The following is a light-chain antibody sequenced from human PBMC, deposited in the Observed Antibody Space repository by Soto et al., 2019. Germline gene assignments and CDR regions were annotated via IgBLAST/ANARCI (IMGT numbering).Light chain of an antibody. V-gene: IGKV3-11*01. CDR2: DAS. J-gene: IGKJ2*01. CDR3: QQRSNWPYT. CDR1: QSVSTS. Sequence: EIVLTQSPATLSLSPGERATLTCRASQSVSTSSAWYQQRPGQAPRLLIYDASSRATGIPARFSGSGSGTDFTLTISSLEPEDVAVYYCQQRSNWPYTFGQGTKLEI.